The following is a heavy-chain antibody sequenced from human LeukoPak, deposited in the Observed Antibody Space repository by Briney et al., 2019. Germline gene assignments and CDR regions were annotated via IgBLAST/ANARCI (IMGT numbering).Heavy chain of an antibody. CDR2: ISYDESNK. CDR3: AREIGQVRYYFDY. V-gene: IGHV3-30-3*01. J-gene: IGHJ4*02. D-gene: IGHD3-10*01. Sequence: GGSLRLSCAASGFTFSSYAMHWVRQAPGKGLEWVGVISYDESNKYYADSVKGRFTISRDNSKNTLYLQMNSLRAEDTAVYYCAREIGQVRYYFDYWGQGTLVTVSS. CDR1: GFTFSSYA.